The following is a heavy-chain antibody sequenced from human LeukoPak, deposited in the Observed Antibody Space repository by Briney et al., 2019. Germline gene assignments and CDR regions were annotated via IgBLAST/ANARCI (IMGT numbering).Heavy chain of an antibody. J-gene: IGHJ4*02. V-gene: IGHV1-69*02. D-gene: IGHD4-23*01. CDR3: ARIDYGGNSGTAY. Sequence: SVKVSCKASGGTFSSYTISWVRQAPGQGLEWMGRIIPILGIANYAQKFQGRVTITADKSTSTAYMERSSLRSEDTAVYYCARIDYGGNSGTAYWGQGTLVTVSS. CDR1: GGTFSSYT. CDR2: IIPILGIA.